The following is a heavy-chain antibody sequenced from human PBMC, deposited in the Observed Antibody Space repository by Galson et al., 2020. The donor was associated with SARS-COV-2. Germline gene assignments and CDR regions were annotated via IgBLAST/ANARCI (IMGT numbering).Heavy chain of an antibody. CDR3: ARVLTRWTYYYDSSGYYYFDY. CDR2: INHSGST. D-gene: IGHD3-22*01. CDR1: GGSFSGYY. J-gene: IGHJ4*02. V-gene: IGHV4-34*01. Sequence: SETLSLTCAVYGGSFSGYYWSWIRQPPGKGLEWIGEINHSGSTNYNPSLKSRVTISVDTSKNQFSLKLSSVTAADTAVYYCARVLTRWTYYYDSSGYYYFDYWGQGTLVTVSS.